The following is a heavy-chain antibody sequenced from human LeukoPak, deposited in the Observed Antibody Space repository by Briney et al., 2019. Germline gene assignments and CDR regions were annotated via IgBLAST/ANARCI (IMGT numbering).Heavy chain of an antibody. D-gene: IGHD4-17*01. J-gene: IGHJ4*02. V-gene: IGHV3-33*01. CDR2: IWYDGRNK. CDR3: ARDQYGDYQQYYFDY. Sequence: GGSLRLSCAASGFTFSSYGMHWVRQAPGKGLEWVAVIWYDGRNKYYADSVKGRFTISRDNSKNTLYLQMNSLRAEDTAVYYCARDQYGDYQQYYFDYWGQGTLVTVSS. CDR1: GFTFSSYG.